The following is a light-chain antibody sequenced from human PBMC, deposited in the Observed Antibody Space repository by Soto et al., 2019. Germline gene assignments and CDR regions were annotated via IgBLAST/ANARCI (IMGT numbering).Light chain of an antibody. J-gene: IGKJ1*01. Sequence: DIVMTQSPATLSVSPGERATLSCRASQSVRSNLAWYQQKPGQAPRLRIYGASTRATGIPARFSGSGSGTEFTLTISSLQSEDFAVYYCQQYNNWPPWTFGQGTKVEIK. CDR3: QQYNNWPPWT. CDR1: QSVRSN. CDR2: GAS. V-gene: IGKV3-15*01.